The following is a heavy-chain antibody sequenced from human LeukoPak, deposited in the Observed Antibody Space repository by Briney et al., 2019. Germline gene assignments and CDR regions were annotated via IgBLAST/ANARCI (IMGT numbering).Heavy chain of an antibody. CDR3: ARADYYDSSGYNPAAFDI. Sequence: SVKVSCKASGGTFSSYAISWVRQAPGQRLEWMGGTIPIFGTANYAQKFQGRVTITADESTSTAYMELSSLRSEDTAVYYCARADYYDSSGYNPAAFDIWGQGTMVTVSS. V-gene: IGHV1-69*13. J-gene: IGHJ3*02. CDR2: TIPIFGTA. D-gene: IGHD3-22*01. CDR1: GGTFSSYA.